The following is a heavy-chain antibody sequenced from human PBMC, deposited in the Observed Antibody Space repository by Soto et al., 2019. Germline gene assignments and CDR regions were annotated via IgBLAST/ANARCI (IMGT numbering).Heavy chain of an antibody. V-gene: IGHV3-7*03. CDR1: GFTFSNYW. CDR2: IKQDGIVK. CDR3: AKLRGDYTVFDY. Sequence: GGSLRLSCAPSGFTFSNYWISWVRQAPWQGLEWVASIKQDGIVKHYVDSVKGRFTISRDNDEKSLHLQMNSLRAEDTAVYYCAKLRGDYTVFDYWGQGARLTFSS. D-gene: IGHD4-17*01. J-gene: IGHJ4*02.